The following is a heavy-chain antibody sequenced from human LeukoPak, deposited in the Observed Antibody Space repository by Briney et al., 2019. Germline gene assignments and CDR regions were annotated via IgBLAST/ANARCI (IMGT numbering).Heavy chain of an antibody. CDR3: ATGGLGGLDY. CDR2: ISGSGGST. D-gene: IGHD3-10*01. J-gene: IGHJ4*02. CDR1: GFTFSTYA. Sequence: GGSLRLSCAASGFTFSTYAMTWVRQAPGKGLEWVSTISGSGGSTYYADSVQGRFTISRDNSKNTLYLQMNSLRAEDTAVYYCATGGLGGLDYWGQGTLVTVSS. V-gene: IGHV3-23*01.